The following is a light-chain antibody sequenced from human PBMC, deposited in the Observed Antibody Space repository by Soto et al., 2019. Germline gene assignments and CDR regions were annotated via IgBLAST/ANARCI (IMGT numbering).Light chain of an antibody. V-gene: IGLV2-23*02. CDR1: SSDVGTYNF. CDR2: EVS. Sequence: QSALTQPASVSGSPGQSITISCTGTSSDVGTYNFVSWFQQHPGEAPKLMIYEVSKRPSGVSNRFSGSKSGNTASLTISGLQAEDEADYYCCSFVGSNYVFGTGTKVTV. J-gene: IGLJ1*01. CDR3: CSFVGSNYV.